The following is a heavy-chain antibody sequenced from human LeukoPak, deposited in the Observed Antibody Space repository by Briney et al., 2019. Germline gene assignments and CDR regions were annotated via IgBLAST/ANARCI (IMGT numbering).Heavy chain of an antibody. CDR1: GFTFSSYS. Sequence: GGSLRLSCAASGFTFSSYSMNWVRQAPGKGLEWVSYISSSSSTIYYADSVKGRFTISRDNAKNSLYLQMNSLRAEDTAVYYCARAVPKPLSEAFDIWGQGTMVTVSS. CDR3: ARAVPKPLSEAFDI. D-gene: IGHD1-14*01. CDR2: ISSSSSTI. V-gene: IGHV3-48*04. J-gene: IGHJ3*02.